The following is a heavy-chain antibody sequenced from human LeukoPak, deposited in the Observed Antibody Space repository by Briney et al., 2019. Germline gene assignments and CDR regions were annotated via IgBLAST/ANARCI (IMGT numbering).Heavy chain of an antibody. CDR1: GYTFTSYA. J-gene: IGHJ4*02. CDR3: ARARWTSTATTYYLDH. Sequence: ASVKVSCKASGYTFTSYAIQWVRQAPGQRLEWMGWIDAGNGKTKYSQNFQGRVTITMDTSATTAYMDLSSLRSEDTAVYYCARARWTSTATTYYLDHWGQGTLVTVSS. CDR2: IDAGNGKT. V-gene: IGHV1-3*01. D-gene: IGHD4-17*01.